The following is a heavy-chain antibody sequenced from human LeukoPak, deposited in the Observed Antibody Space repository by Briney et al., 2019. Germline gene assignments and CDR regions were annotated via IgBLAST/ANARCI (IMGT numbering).Heavy chain of an antibody. CDR1: GFTFSSYA. D-gene: IGHD3-3*01. CDR2: ISYDGSNK. V-gene: IGHV3-30-3*01. Sequence: PGGSLRLSCAASGFTFSSYAMHWVRQAPGKGLEWVAVISYDGSNKYYADSVKGRFTISRDNAKNSLYLQMNSLRAEDTAVYYCARSDYDFWSGHIVGYFDYWGQGTLVTVSS. J-gene: IGHJ4*02. CDR3: ARSDYDFWSGHIVGYFDY.